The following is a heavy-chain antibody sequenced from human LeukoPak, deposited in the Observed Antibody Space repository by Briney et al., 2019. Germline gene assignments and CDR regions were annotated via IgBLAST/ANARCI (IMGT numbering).Heavy chain of an antibody. J-gene: IGHJ6*02. CDR2: INSDGSAT. CDR1: GFPFSSYW. Sequence: GGSLRLSCAASGFPFSSYWMHWVRHVPGKGLLWVSRINSDGSATIYADSVRGRFTISRDNAKNTLYLQMSGLRVEDTAVYHCASDSPYYGMDVWGQGTTVAVSS. V-gene: IGHV3-74*01. CDR3: ASDSPYYGMDV.